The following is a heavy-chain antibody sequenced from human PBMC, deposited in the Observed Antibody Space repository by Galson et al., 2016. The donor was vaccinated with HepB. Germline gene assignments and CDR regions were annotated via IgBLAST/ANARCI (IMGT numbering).Heavy chain of an antibody. CDR3: ARERRVGAPDY. J-gene: IGHJ4*02. D-gene: IGHD1-26*01. V-gene: IGHV3-48*02. CDR2: ISSSSSTI. CDR1: GFTFSSYS. Sequence: SLRLSCAASGFTFSSYSMNWVRQAPGKGLEWVLYISSSSSTIYYADSVKGRFTISRDNAKNSRYLQMNSLRDEDAAVYYCARERRVGAPDYWGQGTLVTVSS.